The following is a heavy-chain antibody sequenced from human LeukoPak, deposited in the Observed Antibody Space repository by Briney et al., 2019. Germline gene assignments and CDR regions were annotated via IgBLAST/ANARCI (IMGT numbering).Heavy chain of an antibody. V-gene: IGHV3-21*01. D-gene: IGHD3-10*01. J-gene: IGHJ4*02. CDR3: AREDSYYYGSGSYPFDY. CDR1: GFTFSRYA. CDR2: ISGPGDHT. Sequence: GGSLRLSCAASGFTFSRYAMTWVRQTPGKGLEWVSSISGPGDHTYYADSVKGRFTISRDNAKNSLYLQMNSLRAEDTAVYYCAREDSYYYGSGSYPFDYWGQGTLVTVSS.